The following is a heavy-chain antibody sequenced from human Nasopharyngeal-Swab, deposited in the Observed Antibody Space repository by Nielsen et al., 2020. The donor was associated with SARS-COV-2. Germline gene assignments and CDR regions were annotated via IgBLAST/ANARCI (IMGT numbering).Heavy chain of an antibody. J-gene: IGHJ4*02. CDR1: GFTFGDYA. Sequence: GGSLRLSCTASGFTFGDYAMSWVRQAPGKGLEWVGFIRSKAYGGTTEYAASVKGRFTISRDDSKSIAYLQMNSLKTEDTAVYYCTRNDFWSGYSDYWGQGTLATVSS. CDR2: IRSKAYGGTT. D-gene: IGHD3-3*01. CDR3: TRNDFWSGYSDY. V-gene: IGHV3-49*04.